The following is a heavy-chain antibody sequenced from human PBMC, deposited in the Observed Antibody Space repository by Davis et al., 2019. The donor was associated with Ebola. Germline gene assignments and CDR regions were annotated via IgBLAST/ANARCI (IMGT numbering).Heavy chain of an antibody. J-gene: IGHJ4*02. CDR2: IYYSGST. D-gene: IGHD5-18*01. CDR1: GGSVSSGYYY. Sequence: SETLSLTCTVSGGSVSSGYYYWSWVRQPPGKGLEWIGYIYYSGSTNYNPSLKSRVTISVDTSKNQFSLKLSSVTAADTAVYYCARVDTAMGNDYWGQGTLVTVSS. CDR3: ARVDTAMGNDY. V-gene: IGHV4-61*01.